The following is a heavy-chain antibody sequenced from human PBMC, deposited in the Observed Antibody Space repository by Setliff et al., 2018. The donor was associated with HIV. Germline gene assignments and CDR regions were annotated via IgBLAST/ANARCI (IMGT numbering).Heavy chain of an antibody. D-gene: IGHD3-22*01. V-gene: IGHV3-7*01. J-gene: IGHJ4*02. CDR3: AGSRGYFVFMVPWGQVDN. CDR1: GFTFSTYW. CDR2: INQDGREK. Sequence: GGSLRLSCAASGFTFSTYWTSWVRQAPGKGLEWVANINQDGREKYYVDSVKGRFTISRDNAKDLLYLQMNSLRGEDTAVYYCAGSRGYFVFMVPWGQVDNWGQGTLVTVSS.